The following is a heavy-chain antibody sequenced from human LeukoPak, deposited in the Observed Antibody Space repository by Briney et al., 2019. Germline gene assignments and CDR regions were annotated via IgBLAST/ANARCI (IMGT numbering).Heavy chain of an antibody. Sequence: SETLSLTCAVYGGSFSGYYWSWIRQPPGKGLEWIGEINHSGSTNYNPSLKSRVTISVDTSKNQFSLKLSSVTAADTAVYYCARITGFGESPDYWGQGTLVTVSS. CDR3: ARITGFGESPDY. V-gene: IGHV4-34*01. D-gene: IGHD3-10*01. CDR2: INHSGST. CDR1: GGSFSGYY. J-gene: IGHJ4*02.